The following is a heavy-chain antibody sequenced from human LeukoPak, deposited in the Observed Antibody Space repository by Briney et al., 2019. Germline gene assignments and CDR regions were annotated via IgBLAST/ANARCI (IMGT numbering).Heavy chain of an antibody. CDR2: ISSSSSYI. D-gene: IGHD2-2*01. CDR3: ARGSFSPFRDIVVVPAAISPNMDV. CDR1: GFTFSSYS. J-gene: IGHJ6*03. V-gene: IGHV3-21*01. Sequence: GGSLRLSCAASGFTFSSYSMSWVRQAPGKGLEWVSSISSSSSYIYYADSVKGPFTISRDNAKNSLYLQMNSLRAEDTAVYYCARGSFSPFRDIVVVPAAISPNMDVWGKGTTVTVSS.